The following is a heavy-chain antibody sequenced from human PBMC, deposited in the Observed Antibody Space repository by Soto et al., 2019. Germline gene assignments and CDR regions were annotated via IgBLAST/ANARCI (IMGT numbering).Heavy chain of an antibody. D-gene: IGHD6-19*01. CDR3: ARALRVADYYYYYGMDV. V-gene: IGHV1-69*01. CDR1: GGTFSSYA. Sequence: QVQLVQSGSEVKKPGSSVKVSCKASGGTFSSYAISWLRQAPGQGLEWMGGIIPIFGTANYAQKFQGRVTITADESTSTAYMELSSLRSEDTAVYYCARALRVADYYYYYGMDVWGQGNTVTVSS. CDR2: IIPIFGTA. J-gene: IGHJ6*02.